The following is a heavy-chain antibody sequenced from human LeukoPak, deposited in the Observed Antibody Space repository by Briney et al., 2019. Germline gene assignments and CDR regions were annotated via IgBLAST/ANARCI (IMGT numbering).Heavy chain of an antibody. Sequence: ASAKVSCKASGGTFSSYAISWVRQAPGQGLEWMGGIIPIFGTANYAQKFQGRVTITADESTSTAYMELSSLRSEDTAVYYCARVDGSGSYYNGIDYWGQGTLVTVSS. V-gene: IGHV1-69*13. CDR3: ARVDGSGSYYNGIDY. D-gene: IGHD3-10*01. CDR1: GGTFSSYA. CDR2: IIPIFGTA. J-gene: IGHJ4*02.